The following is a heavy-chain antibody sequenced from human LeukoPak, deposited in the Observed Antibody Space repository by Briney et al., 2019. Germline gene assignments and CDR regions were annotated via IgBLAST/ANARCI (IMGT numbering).Heavy chain of an antibody. J-gene: IGHJ4*02. V-gene: IGHV3-30*01. Sequence: GGSLRLSCAASGFTFSSYAMHWVRQAPGKGLEWVAAMSKDGSKEYYADSVKGRFTISRDNSKSTLDLQMNSLRAEDTAVYYCAREAKGLSIDYWGQGTLVTVSS. CDR2: MSKDGSKE. CDR1: GFTFSSYA. CDR3: AREAKGLSIDY.